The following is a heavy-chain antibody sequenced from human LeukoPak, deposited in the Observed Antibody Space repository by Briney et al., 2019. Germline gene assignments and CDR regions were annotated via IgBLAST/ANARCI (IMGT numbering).Heavy chain of an antibody. CDR1: GGSISSSIYY. J-gene: IGHJ4*02. Sequence: ETLSLTCTVSGGSISSSIYYWASIRQPPGKGLGGIGGIYYNGSTYHNPSLKRRVPITIDTSKNQFSLKLSSVTPPDTAVYYCATPRKRLQPYFDYWRQGTLVTVSS. CDR3: ATPRKRLQPYFDY. V-gene: IGHV4-39*01. D-gene: IGHD5-24*01. CDR2: IYYNGST.